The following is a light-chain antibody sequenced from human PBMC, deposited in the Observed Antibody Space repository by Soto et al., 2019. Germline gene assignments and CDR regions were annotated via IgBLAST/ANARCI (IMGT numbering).Light chain of an antibody. CDR3: HQRQSWPRT. V-gene: IGKV3-20*01. CDR1: QSLSSNY. J-gene: IGKJ1*01. Sequence: EIVLTQSPGTLSLSPGERATLSCRASQSLSSNYLAWYQQKPGQAPRLLIYGASSRATGIPDRFSGSGSGTDFTLTISDVQPEDFALYYCHQRQSWPRTFGQGTKVDI. CDR2: GAS.